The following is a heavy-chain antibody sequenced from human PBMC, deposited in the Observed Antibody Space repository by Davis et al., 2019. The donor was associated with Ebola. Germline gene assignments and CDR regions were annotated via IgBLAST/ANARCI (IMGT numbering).Heavy chain of an antibody. V-gene: IGHV4-34*01. CDR3: ARGYLKYYYDSSGLNY. Sequence: ESLKISCAASGFTFSTYWMSWVRQPPGKGLEWIGEINHSGSTNYNPSLKSRVTISVDTSKNQFSLKLSSVTAADTAVYYCARGYLKYYYDSSGLNYWGQGTLVTVSS. J-gene: IGHJ4*02. CDR2: INHSGST. D-gene: IGHD3-22*01. CDR1: GFTFSTYW.